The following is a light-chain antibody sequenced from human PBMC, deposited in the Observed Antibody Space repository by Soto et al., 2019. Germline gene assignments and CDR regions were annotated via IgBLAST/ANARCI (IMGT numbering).Light chain of an antibody. Sequence: QSVLTQPPSVSAAPGQKVTISCSGSNSNIGNNYVSWYQQLPGTAPKLLIYDNNKRPSGIPDRFSGSKSGTSATLGITGLQTGAEADYYCGAWDDSLSAVFGGGTKVTVL. J-gene: IGLJ2*01. CDR2: DNN. V-gene: IGLV1-51*01. CDR1: NSNIGNNY. CDR3: GAWDDSLSAV.